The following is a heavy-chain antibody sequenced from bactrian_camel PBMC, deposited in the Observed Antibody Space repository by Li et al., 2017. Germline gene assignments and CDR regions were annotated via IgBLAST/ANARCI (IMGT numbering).Heavy chain of an antibody. V-gene: IGHV3S1*01. CDR1: EFTVSDYW. Sequence: HVQLVESGGGLVQPGGSLRLSCAASEFTVSDYWITWVRQAPGKGLEWVSLIRNHGGSTYYADFVKGRFTISVDNAKNTLYLQINSLKPEDSATYYCAAGQGVGWCLDVIRVGAEPDFDYWGHGTQVTVS. J-gene: IGHJ6*01. CDR2: IRNHGGST. D-gene: IGHD5*01. CDR3: AAGQGVGWCLDVIRVGAEPDFDY.